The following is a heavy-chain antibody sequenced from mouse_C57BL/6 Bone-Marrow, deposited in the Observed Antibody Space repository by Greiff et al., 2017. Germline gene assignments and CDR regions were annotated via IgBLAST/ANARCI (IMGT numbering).Heavy chain of an antibody. CDR2: IDPSDSET. CDR3: ARGFRAMDY. CDR1: GYTFTSYW. Sequence: QVQLQQPGAELVRPGASVKLSCKASGYTFTSYWMDWVKQRPGQGLEWIGNIDPSDSETNYNQKFKGKATLTVDKSSSTAYLQLSRLTSEDSAVYYCARGFRAMDYWGQGTSVTVAS. V-gene: IGHV1-61*01. J-gene: IGHJ4*01.